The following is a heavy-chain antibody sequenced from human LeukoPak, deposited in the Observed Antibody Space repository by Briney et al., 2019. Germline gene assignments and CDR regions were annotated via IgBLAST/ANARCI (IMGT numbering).Heavy chain of an antibody. J-gene: IGHJ4*02. V-gene: IGHV1-69*04. CDR2: IIPILGIA. CDR3: TQNFYGDGVDY. Sequence: SVKVSCKASGGTFSSYAISWVRQAPGQGLEWVGRIIPILGIANYAQKFQGRVTITADKSTSTAYMELSSLRSEDTAVYYCTQNFYGDGVDYWGQGTLVTVSS. D-gene: IGHD2/OR15-2a*01. CDR1: GGTFSSYA.